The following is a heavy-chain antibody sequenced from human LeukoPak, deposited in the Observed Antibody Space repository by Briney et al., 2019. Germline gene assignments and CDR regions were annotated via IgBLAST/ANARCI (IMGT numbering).Heavy chain of an antibody. D-gene: IGHD3-3*02. Sequence: EASVKVSCKASGYSFTRYAISWVRQAPGQGLEWMGWISTYNGNTNYAQRLQGRVTMTTDTSTSAAYMELRSLRSDDTAVYYCARDKELLAVVAHDAFDIWGQGTMVTVSS. V-gene: IGHV1-18*01. CDR3: ARDKELLAVVAHDAFDI. CDR1: GYSFTRYA. CDR2: ISTYNGNT. J-gene: IGHJ3*02.